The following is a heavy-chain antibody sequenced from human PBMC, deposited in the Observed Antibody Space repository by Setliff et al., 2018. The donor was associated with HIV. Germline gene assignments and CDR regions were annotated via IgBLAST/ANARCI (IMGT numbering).Heavy chain of an antibody. D-gene: IGHD3-22*01. CDR2: IYYSGNT. CDR1: GGSISSGSYY. Sequence: SETLSLTCSVSGGSISSGSYYWSWIRQPPGRGLEWIGYIYYSGNTNYKPSLKRRVTISVDTSKNQFSLKLRSVTAADTAVYYCARERSSGYHSYYYHYGMDVWGQGTTVTVSS. V-gene: IGHV4-61*01. CDR3: ARERSSGYHSYYYHYGMDV. J-gene: IGHJ6*02.